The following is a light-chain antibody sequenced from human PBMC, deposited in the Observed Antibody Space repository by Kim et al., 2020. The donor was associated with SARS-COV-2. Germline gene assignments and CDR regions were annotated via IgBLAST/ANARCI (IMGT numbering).Light chain of an antibody. CDR3: QVWDDFAV. Sequence: VPGALGQTPSIACRGKTIASKQAHWYQQQPGQATARVIYSESNQPAGNPERFSGSHSGSTVTLTISSAQAGDEADYYCQVWDDFAVFGNGTKFTVL. V-gene: IGLV3-9*01. CDR1: TIASKQ. J-gene: IGLJ1*01. CDR2: SES.